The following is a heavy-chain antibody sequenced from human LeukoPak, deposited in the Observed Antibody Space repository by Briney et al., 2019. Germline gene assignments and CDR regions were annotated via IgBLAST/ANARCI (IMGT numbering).Heavy chain of an antibody. CDR1: GGTFSSYT. CDR3: ARDPDSDYGDYDGFDP. CDR2: IIPILGIA. Sequence: SVKVSCKASGGTFSSYTISWVRQAPGQGLEWMGRIIPILGIANYAQKFQGRVTITADKSTSTAYMELSSLRSEDTAVYYCARDPDSDYGDYDGFDPWGQRTLVTVSS. V-gene: IGHV1-69*04. J-gene: IGHJ5*02. D-gene: IGHD4-17*01.